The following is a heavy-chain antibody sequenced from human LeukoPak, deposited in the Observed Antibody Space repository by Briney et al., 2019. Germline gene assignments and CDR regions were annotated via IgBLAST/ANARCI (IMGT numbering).Heavy chain of an antibody. CDR3: ARAMDDILTGHWFDP. V-gene: IGHV4-4*07. CDR1: GGSISSYY. Sequence: SETLSLTCTVSGGSISSYYWSWIRQPAGKGLEWIGRIYTSASTNYNPSLKSRVTMSVDTSKNQFSLKLSSVTAADTAVYYCARAMDDILTGHWFDPWGQGTLVTVSS. CDR2: IYTSAST. J-gene: IGHJ5*02. D-gene: IGHD3-9*01.